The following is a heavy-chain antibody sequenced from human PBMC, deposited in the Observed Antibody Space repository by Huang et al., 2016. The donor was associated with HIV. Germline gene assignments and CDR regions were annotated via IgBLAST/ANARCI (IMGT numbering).Heavy chain of an antibody. D-gene: IGHD3-10*01. V-gene: IGHV4-59*11. CDR2: INHSGAT. CDR1: GASIRAHY. J-gene: IGHJ4*02. CDR3: ARLRGSPLDY. Sequence: QVQLQESGAGLVKPSETLSLTCTVSGASIRAHYWSWVRQPPGKGLEWIGIINHSGATNFGTSLRSRFAISIDTSKNQFSRRLTSVTVADTAVYYCARLRGSPLDYWGQGVLVTVSS.